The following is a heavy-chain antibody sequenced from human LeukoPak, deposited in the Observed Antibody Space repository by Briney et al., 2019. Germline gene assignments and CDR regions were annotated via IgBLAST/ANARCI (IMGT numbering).Heavy chain of an antibody. CDR2: ISAYNGNT. V-gene: IGHV1-18*04. Sequence: GASVKVSCKASGYTFTSYGISWVRQAPGQGLEWMGWISAYNGNTNYAQKLQGRVTMITDTSTSTAYMELSSLRSEDTAVYYCARGPAGSRATLASWGQGTLVTVSS. J-gene: IGHJ5*02. D-gene: IGHD6-19*01. CDR1: GYTFTSYG. CDR3: ARGPAGSRATLAS.